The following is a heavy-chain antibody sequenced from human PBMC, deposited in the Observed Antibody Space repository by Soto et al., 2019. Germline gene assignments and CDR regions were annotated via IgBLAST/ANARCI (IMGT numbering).Heavy chain of an antibody. CDR2: ISAYNANA. Sequence: QIQLLQSGAEVKKPGASVKVTCKASGYTFRNFGISWVRQAPGQGLEWMGWISAYNANANYAQKFQGRLTMTAATSTSTAYMELRRLRSDDPAVYYCARENSYFDYWGQGTLVTVSS. CDR3: ARENSYFDY. J-gene: IGHJ4*02. CDR1: GYTFRNFG. V-gene: IGHV1-18*01.